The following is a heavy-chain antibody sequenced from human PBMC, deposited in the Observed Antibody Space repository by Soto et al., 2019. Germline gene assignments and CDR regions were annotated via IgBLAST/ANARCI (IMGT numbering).Heavy chain of an antibody. CDR3: ARIIGYCRNNDCSWTFDI. CDR1: GYSFISYW. CDR2: FYPGDSTS. D-gene: IGHD2-2*03. J-gene: IGHJ3*02. Sequence: GESLKISCKTSGYSFISYWVAWVRQKPGKGLEWMGTFYPGDSTSTYSPSFQGQVTISVDKSISTAYLHLSSLKASDTAMYYCARIIGYCRNNDCSWTFDIWGQGTMVTVSS. V-gene: IGHV5-51*01.